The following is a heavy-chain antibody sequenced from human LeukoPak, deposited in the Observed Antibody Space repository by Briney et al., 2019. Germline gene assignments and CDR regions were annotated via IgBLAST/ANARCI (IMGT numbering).Heavy chain of an antibody. CDR1: GYTFTSYY. CDR3: ARDFPAAGDFDY. CDR2: IDPSGGST. D-gene: IGHD6-13*01. Sequence: ASVKVSCKASGYTFTSYYMHWVRQAPGQGLEWMGIIDPSGGSTSYAQKFQGRVTMTRDTSTSTVYMELSSLRSEDTAVYYCARDFPAAGDFDYWGQGTLVTVSS. J-gene: IGHJ4*02. V-gene: IGHV1-46*01.